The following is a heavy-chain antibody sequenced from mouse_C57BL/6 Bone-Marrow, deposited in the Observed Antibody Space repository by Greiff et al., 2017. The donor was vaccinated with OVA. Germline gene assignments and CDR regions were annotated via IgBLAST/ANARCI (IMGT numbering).Heavy chain of an antibody. Sequence: QVQLQQSDAELVKPGASVTISCKVSGYTFTDHTIHWMKQRPEQGLEWIGYIYPRDGSTKYNEQFKGKATLTADNSSSTAYMQLNSLTSEDSAVYFCARPQNGSTWFAYWGQGTLVTVSA. CDR3: ARPQNGSTWFAY. J-gene: IGHJ3*01. CDR1: GYTFTDHT. V-gene: IGHV1-78*01. CDR2: IYPRDGST. D-gene: IGHD1-1*01.